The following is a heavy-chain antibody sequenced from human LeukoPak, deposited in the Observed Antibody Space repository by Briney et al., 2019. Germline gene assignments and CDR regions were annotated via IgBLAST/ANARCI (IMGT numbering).Heavy chain of an antibody. CDR1: GYSINSAYY. J-gene: IGHJ4*02. Sequence: PSETLSLTCTVSGYSINSAYYWGWIRPPPGKGLEWIGSMYHSGSTYYNPSLQSRVTISVDTSKNQFSLKLSSVTAADTAVYYCARGFRGASFDYWGQGTLVTVSS. CDR2: MYHSGST. D-gene: IGHD1-26*01. V-gene: IGHV4-38-2*02. CDR3: ARGFRGASFDY.